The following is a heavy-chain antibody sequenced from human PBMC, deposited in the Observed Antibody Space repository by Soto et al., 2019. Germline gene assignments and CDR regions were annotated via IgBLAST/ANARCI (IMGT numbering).Heavy chain of an antibody. V-gene: IGHV3-48*02. CDR2: ISSSSSTI. CDR1: GFTFSTCQ. D-gene: IGHD3-3*01. CDR3: ARESRFLEWLSLNWFDP. Sequence: PEESLRRSCRASGFTFSTCQMNGLRKAPGTGLERATYISSSSSTIYYVDSVKGRFTISRDNAKNFLYLQMNSLRDEDTAVYYCARESRFLEWLSLNWFDPWGQGTLVTVSS. J-gene: IGHJ5*02.